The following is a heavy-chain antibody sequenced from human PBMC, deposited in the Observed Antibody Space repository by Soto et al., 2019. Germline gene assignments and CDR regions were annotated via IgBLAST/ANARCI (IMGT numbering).Heavy chain of an antibody. CDR2: IYPGDSDT. J-gene: IGHJ6*02. CDR1: GYSFTSYW. V-gene: IGHV5-51*01. Sequence: GESLKISCKGSGYSFTSYWIGWVRQMPGKGLEWMGIIYPGDSDTRYSPSFQGQVTISADKSISTAYLQWSSLKASDTAMYYCARHGLHYGDYDYYYGMDVCGQGTTVTVSS. CDR3: ARHGLHYGDYDYYYGMDV. D-gene: IGHD4-17*01.